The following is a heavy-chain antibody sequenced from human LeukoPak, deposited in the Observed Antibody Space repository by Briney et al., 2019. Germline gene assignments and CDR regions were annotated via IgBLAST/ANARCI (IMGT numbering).Heavy chain of an antibody. D-gene: IGHD4-17*01. CDR2: INPNSGGT. CDR3: ARKGRIYGDYDY. CDR1: GYTFPDYY. J-gene: IGHJ4*02. Sequence: ASVKVSCKASGYTFPDYYIHWVRQAPGQGLEWIGFINPNSGGTHYAQNFQGRVTVTRDTYISTVYLEMIRLRSDDTAVYYCARKGRIYGDYDYWGRGTLVTVSS. V-gene: IGHV1-2*02.